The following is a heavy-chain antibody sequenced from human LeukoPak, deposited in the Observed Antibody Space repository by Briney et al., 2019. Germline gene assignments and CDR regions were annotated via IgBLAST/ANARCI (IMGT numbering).Heavy chain of an antibody. Sequence: SETLSLTCTVSGGSISSYYWSWIRQPPGKGLEWIGYIYYSGSTNYNPSLKSRVTISVDTSKNQFSLKLSSVTAADTAVYYCARDAPSGAHDYWGQGTLVTVSS. CDR1: GGSISSYY. V-gene: IGHV4-59*01. CDR2: IYYSGST. CDR3: ARDAPSGAHDY. J-gene: IGHJ4*02. D-gene: IGHD2-8*02.